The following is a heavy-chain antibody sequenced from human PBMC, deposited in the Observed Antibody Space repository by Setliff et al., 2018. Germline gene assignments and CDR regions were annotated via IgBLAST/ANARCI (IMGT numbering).Heavy chain of an antibody. Sequence: PGESLKISCTASGFTFGHYNMNWVRQAPGKGLEWVSSISDTTNFIYYADSVKGRFTISRDTAKNSLYLQMNSLRAEDSAVYYCASYYYGSGSSYIPPHFDYWGLGTLVTVSS. J-gene: IGHJ4*02. CDR2: ISDTTNFI. D-gene: IGHD3-10*01. CDR3: ASYYYGSGSSYIPPHFDY. V-gene: IGHV3-21*01. CDR1: GFTFGHYN.